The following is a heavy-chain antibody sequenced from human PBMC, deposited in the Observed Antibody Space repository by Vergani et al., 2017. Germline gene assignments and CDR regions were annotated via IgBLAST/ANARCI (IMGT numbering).Heavy chain of an antibody. D-gene: IGHD5-12*01. CDR3: AKGGRYSSYDAGGGPFDY. J-gene: IGHJ4*02. Sequence: TASGFTFDDYTMHWVRQAPGKGLEWVSLISWDGGSTYYADSLKGRFTISRDNSKNSLYLQMNSLRTDDTALYYWAKGGRYSSYDAGGGPFDYWGQGTLVTVSS. V-gene: IGHV3-43*01. CDR1: GFTFDDYT. CDR2: ISWDGGST.